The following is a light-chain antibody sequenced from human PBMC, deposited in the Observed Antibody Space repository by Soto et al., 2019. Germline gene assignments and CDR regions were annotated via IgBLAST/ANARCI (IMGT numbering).Light chain of an antibody. J-gene: IGKJ1*01. CDR2: WAS. Sequence: DIVMIQSPDSLAVSLGERATINCKSSQSVLYNSNHKNYLAWYQQKPGQPPKLLIYWASTRESGVPDRFSGSGSGTAFTLTISSLQAEDVAVYYCQQYYGSPLAFGQGTKVEIK. CDR3: QQYYGSPLA. V-gene: IGKV4-1*01. CDR1: QSVLYNSNHKNY.